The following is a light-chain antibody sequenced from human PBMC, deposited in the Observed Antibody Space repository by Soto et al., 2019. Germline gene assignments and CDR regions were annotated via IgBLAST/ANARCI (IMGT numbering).Light chain of an antibody. CDR3: AAWDDSLSGYNYV. CDR2: RNN. Sequence: SVVSQPPSAYGAPRPGVTISFSGNSSNIGSNYVYWYQQLPGTAPKLLIYRNNQRPSGVPDRFSGSKSGTSASLAISGLRSEDEADYYCAAWDDSLSGYNYVFGTGTKVTVL. V-gene: IGLV1-47*01. CDR1: SSNIGSNY. J-gene: IGLJ1*01.